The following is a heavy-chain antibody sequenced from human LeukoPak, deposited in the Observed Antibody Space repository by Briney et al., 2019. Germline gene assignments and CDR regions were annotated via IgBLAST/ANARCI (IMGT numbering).Heavy chain of an antibody. CDR3: ARDRYYYDSSARDFQH. Sequence: GGSLRLSCAASGFTFSSYAMPWVRQAPGKGLEWVAVISYDGSNKYYADSVKGRFTISRDNSKNTLYLQMNSLRAEDTAVYYCARDRYYYDSSARDFQHWGQGTLVTVSS. V-gene: IGHV3-30-3*01. J-gene: IGHJ1*01. CDR2: ISYDGSNK. CDR1: GFTFSSYA. D-gene: IGHD3-22*01.